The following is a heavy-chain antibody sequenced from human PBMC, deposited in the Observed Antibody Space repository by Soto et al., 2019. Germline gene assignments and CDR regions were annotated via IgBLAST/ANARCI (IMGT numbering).Heavy chain of an antibody. J-gene: IGHJ3*01. V-gene: IGHV3-23*01. CDR2: ISGSAHGT. CDR3: AKDTVGGYSFWSGYYSDGLDV. D-gene: IGHD3-3*01. CDR1: GFTFDSYA. Sequence: EVKLFESGGGLAQPGGSLRLSCVGSGFTFDSYAISWVRQAPGERLQWIAAISGSAHGTDYAHSVRGRFTISRDNAKKTVHLQMDSLRVEDTAVYFCAKDTVGGYSFWSGYYSDGLDVWGQGTLVTVS.